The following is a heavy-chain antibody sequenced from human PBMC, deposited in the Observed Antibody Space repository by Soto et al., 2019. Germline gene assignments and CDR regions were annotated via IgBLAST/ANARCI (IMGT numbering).Heavy chain of an antibody. Sequence: SETLSLTCSVSGGSVSNRTYYWSWIRQPPGKRLEWIGYVYYSGTTNYNPSLKSRVTISVDLSKNQFSLRLSSVTTAHTDLYYCASTQAVTNPLRSRSLFDYWGQGTLVTASS. J-gene: IGHJ4*02. CDR1: GGSVSNRTYY. CDR2: VYYSGTT. V-gene: IGHV4-61*01. D-gene: IGHD4-17*01. CDR3: ASTQAVTNPLRSRSLFDY.